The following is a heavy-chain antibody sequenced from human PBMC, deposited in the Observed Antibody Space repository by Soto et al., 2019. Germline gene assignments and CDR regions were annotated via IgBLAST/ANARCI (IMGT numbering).Heavy chain of an antibody. J-gene: IGHJ4*02. Sequence: SVKGRFIISRDNSKNTLYLQMNSLRAEDTALYYCARDCSSSSCSVWHYWGQGTLVTVSS. V-gene: IGHV3-30*07. CDR3: ARDCSSSSCSVWHY. D-gene: IGHD2-2*01.